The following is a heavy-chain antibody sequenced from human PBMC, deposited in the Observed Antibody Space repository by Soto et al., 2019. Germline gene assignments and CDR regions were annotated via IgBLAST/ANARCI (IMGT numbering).Heavy chain of an antibody. J-gene: IGHJ4*02. CDR3: ARDPFTLVRGVIPYLDY. V-gene: IGHV1-8*01. CDR2: MNPNSGNT. Sequence: GASVTVSCKASVYTFTSYDINWVRQANRQGLEWMGWMNPNSGNTGYAQKFQGRVTMTRNTSISTAYMELSSLRSEDTAVYYCARDPFTLVRGVIPYLDYWGQGTPVTVSS. D-gene: IGHD3-10*01. CDR1: VYTFTSYD.